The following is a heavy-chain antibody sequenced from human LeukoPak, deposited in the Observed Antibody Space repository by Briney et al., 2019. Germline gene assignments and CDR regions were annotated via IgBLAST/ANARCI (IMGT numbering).Heavy chain of an antibody. D-gene: IGHD1-26*01. Sequence: ASVKVSCKASGGTFSSYAISWVRQAPGQGLEWMGGIIPIFGTANYAQKFQGRVTITTDESTSTAYMELSSLRSEDTAVYYCARDPSGSYFQPSSPDDYWGQGTLVTVSS. CDR3: ARDPSGSYFQPSSPDDY. CDR1: GGTFSSYA. CDR2: IIPIFGTA. J-gene: IGHJ4*02. V-gene: IGHV1-69*05.